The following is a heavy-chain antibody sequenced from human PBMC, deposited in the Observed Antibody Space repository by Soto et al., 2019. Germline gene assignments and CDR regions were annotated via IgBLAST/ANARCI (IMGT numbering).Heavy chain of an antibody. CDR3: ARDPKGYYYGMDV. Sequence: ASETLSLTCTVSGGSISSYYWSWIRQPPGKGLEWIGYIYYSGSTNYNPSLKSRVTISVDTSKNQFSLKLSSVTAADTAVYYCARDPKGYYYGMDVWGQGTTVTVSS. CDR1: GGSISSYY. J-gene: IGHJ6*02. CDR2: IYYSGST. V-gene: IGHV4-59*01.